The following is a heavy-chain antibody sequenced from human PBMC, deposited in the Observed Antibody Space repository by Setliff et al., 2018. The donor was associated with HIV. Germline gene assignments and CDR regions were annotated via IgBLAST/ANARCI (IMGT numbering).Heavy chain of an antibody. CDR2: IYYSGST. V-gene: IGHV4-39*07. Sequence: SETLSLTCTVSGGSISSSSYYWGWIRQPPGKGLEWIGTIYYSGSTYYNPSLKSRVTMSVDMSKNQFSLKLRSVTAADTAVYYCARVIYSYYDSTGYSCYFDYWGQGTLVTVSS. D-gene: IGHD3-22*01. CDR1: GGSISSSSYY. J-gene: IGHJ4*02. CDR3: ARVIYSYYDSTGYSCYFDY.